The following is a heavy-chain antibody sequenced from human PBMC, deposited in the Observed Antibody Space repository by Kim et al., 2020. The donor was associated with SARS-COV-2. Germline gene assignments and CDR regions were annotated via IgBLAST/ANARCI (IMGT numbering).Heavy chain of an antibody. CDR2: ISSSSSYI. V-gene: IGHV3-21*01. D-gene: IGHD2-15*01. J-gene: IGHJ4*02. CDR1: GFTFSSYS. CDR3: ARSDCSGGSCYRGRWIFDY. Sequence: GGSLRLSCAASGFTFSSYSMNWVRQAPGKGLEWVSSISSSSSYIYYADSVKGRFTISRDNAKNSLYLQMNSLRAEDTAVYYCARSDCSGGSCYRGRWIFDYWGQGTLVTVSS.